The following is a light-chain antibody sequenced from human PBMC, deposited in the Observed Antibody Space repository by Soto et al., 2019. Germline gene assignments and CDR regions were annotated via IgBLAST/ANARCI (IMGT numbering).Light chain of an antibody. J-gene: IGLJ3*02. CDR1: SSNIGAGYD. V-gene: IGLV1-40*01. Sequence: QSVLTQPPSVSGAPGQRGTISCTESSSNIGAGYDVHWYQQLPGTAPNLLIYGNSNRPSGVPDRFSGSKSGTSASLAITGLQAEDEADYYCQSYDSSLSGWVFGGGTKVTVL. CDR3: QSYDSSLSGWV. CDR2: GNS.